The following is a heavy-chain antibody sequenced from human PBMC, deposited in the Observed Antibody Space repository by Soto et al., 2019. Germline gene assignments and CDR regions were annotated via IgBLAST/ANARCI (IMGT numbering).Heavy chain of an antibody. CDR3: ARDREKWLRDYYYYYGMDV. D-gene: IGHD5-12*01. Sequence: QVQLQESGPGLVKPSQTLSLTCTVSGGSISSGDYYWSWIRQPPGKGLEWIGYIYYSGSTYYNPSLKSRVTISVDTSKNQFSLKLSSVTAADTAVYYCARDREKWLRDYYYYYGMDVWGQGTTVTVSS. CDR2: IYYSGST. J-gene: IGHJ6*02. V-gene: IGHV4-30-4*01. CDR1: GGSISSGDYY.